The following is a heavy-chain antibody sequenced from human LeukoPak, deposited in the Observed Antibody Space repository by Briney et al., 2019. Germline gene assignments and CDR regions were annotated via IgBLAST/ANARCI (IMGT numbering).Heavy chain of an antibody. CDR2: IYYSGST. Sequence: SETLSLTCTVSGGSLSSTTSYWGWIRQPPGKGLEWIGSIYYSGSTYSNPSLKSRVTISVDTSKNQFSLKLTSVTAADTAVYYCARRVTHFDYWGQGTLVTVSS. D-gene: IGHD2-21*02. J-gene: IGHJ4*02. CDR3: ARRVTHFDY. CDR1: GGSLSSTTSY. V-gene: IGHV4-39*01.